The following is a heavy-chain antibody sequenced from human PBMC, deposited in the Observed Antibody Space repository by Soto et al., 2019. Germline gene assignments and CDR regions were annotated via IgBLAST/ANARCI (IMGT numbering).Heavy chain of an antibody. CDR2: IYSGGST. CDR3: ARDRGTPEYFQH. CDR1: GFTVSSNY. D-gene: IGHD1-1*01. J-gene: IGHJ1*01. Sequence: EVQLVESGGGLVQPGGSLRLSCAASGFTVSSNYMSWVRQAPGKGLEWVSVIYSGGSTYYADSVKGRFTISRDNSKNTLYLQVNSLRAEDTAVYYCARDRGTPEYFQHWGQGTLVNVSS. V-gene: IGHV3-66*01.